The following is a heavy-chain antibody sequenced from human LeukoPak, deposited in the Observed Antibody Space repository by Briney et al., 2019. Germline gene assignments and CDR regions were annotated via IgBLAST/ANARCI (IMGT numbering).Heavy chain of an antibody. J-gene: IGHJ5*02. Sequence: ASVKVSRKTSGYIFTGYYIHWVRQAPGQGLEWMGWINPNTGDTNYTQKFQGRVIMTRDTSITTAYMDLIRLKSDDTAVYYCARDEIGGSNWFDPWGQGTLVTVSS. CDR3: ARDEIGGSNWFDP. V-gene: IGHV1-2*02. CDR2: INPNTGDT. CDR1: GYIFTGYY. D-gene: IGHD3-10*01.